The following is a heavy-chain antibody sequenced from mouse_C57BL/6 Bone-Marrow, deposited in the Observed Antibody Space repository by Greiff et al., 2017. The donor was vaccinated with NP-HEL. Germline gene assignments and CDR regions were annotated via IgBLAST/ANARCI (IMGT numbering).Heavy chain of an antibody. CDR2: IDPSDSYT. Sequence: QVQLQQPGAELVMPGASVKLSCKASGYTFTSYWMHWVKQRPGQGLEWIGEIDPSDSYTNYNQKFKGKSTLTVDKSSSTAYMQLSSLTAEDSAVYYCARSDYDYEWVDFDYWGQGTTLTVSS. V-gene: IGHV1-69*01. CDR1: GYTFTSYW. J-gene: IGHJ2*01. D-gene: IGHD2-4*01. CDR3: ARSDYDYEWVDFDY.